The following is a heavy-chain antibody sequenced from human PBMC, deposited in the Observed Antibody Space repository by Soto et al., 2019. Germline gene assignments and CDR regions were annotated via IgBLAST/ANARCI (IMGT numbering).Heavy chain of an antibody. CDR3: ARDGGRHAGGIDY. CDR2: IIPIFGTA. D-gene: IGHD1-26*01. J-gene: IGHJ4*02. V-gene: IGHV1-69*01. CDR1: GGTFSSYY. Sequence: QVQLVQSGAEVKKPWSSVKVSCKASGGTFSSYYINWVRQAPGQGLEWMGEIIPIFGTANYAQKFQGRVTITADESTSTADMELSSLSSEDTAVYYCARDGGRHAGGIDYWGQGPLVTVSS.